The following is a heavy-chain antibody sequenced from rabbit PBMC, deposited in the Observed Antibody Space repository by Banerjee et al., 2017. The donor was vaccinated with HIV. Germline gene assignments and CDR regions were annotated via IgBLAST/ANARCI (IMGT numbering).Heavy chain of an antibody. V-gene: IGHV1S45*01. CDR3: ARVWAL. J-gene: IGHJ4*01. CDR2: IYTDSDGT. Sequence: QEQLVESGGGLVQPEGSLTLTCTASGFSFSSTYYMCWVRQAPGKGLELIACIYTDSDGTWYASWVNGRFTISKTSSTTVTLQMTSLTAADTATYFCARVWALWGPGTL. D-gene: IGHD5-1*01. CDR1: GFSFSSTYY.